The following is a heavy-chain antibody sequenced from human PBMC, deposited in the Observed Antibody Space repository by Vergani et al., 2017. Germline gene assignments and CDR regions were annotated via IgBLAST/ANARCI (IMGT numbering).Heavy chain of an antibody. J-gene: IGHJ6*03. V-gene: IGHV4-31*03. CDR2: IYYSGCT. CDR1: GGSIRSGGYY. CDR3: AREDYYDYYMDV. Sequence: QVQLQESGPGLVKPSQTLSLTCTVSGGSIRSGGYYWRWIRQHPGKGLEWIGYIYYSGCTYYNPSLKSRVPISVDTSKNQFSLKLSSVTAADTAVYYCAREDYYDYYMDVWGKGTTVTVSS.